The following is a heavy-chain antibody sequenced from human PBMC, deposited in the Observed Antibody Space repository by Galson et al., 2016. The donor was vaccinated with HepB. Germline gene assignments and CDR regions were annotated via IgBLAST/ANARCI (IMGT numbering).Heavy chain of an antibody. Sequence: SLRLSCAASGFTFSSYSMNWVRQAPGKGLEWVSSISSSSSYIYYADSVKGRFTISRDNANNSLYLQMNSLRADDTAVYYCARDKSIGSSWAPYYYYYGMDVWGQGTTVTVS. J-gene: IGHJ6*02. V-gene: IGHV3-21*01. D-gene: IGHD6-13*01. CDR3: ARDKSIGSSWAPYYYYYGMDV. CDR1: GFTFSSYS. CDR2: ISSSSSYI.